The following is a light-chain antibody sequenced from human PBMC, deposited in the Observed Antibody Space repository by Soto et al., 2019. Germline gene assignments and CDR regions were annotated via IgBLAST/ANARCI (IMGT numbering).Light chain of an antibody. CDR1: QSVSSN. J-gene: IGKJ1*01. CDR2: GAS. CDR3: QQYNNWPPWT. V-gene: IGKV3-15*01. Sequence: EIVMTQSPATLSVSPGERATLSCRASQSVSSNLAWYQQKPGHAPRLLIYGASTRATGNPDRFSGSGSGTEFTLTISSLQSEDFAVYYCQQYNNWPPWTFGQGTKVEIK.